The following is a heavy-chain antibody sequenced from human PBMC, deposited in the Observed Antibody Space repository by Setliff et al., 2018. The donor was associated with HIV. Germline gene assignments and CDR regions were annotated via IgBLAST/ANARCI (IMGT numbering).Heavy chain of an antibody. V-gene: IGHV4-61*02. CDR1: GGSISRGSYY. J-gene: IGHJ4*02. CDR2: IYTNGRS. Sequence: SETLSLTCTVSGGSISRGSYYWSWIRQPAGKGLEWIGRIYTNGRSNFNPSLKSRVSISLDTSKNQISLNLSSVTAADTAVYYCARDDGSGRHLLDYWGQGTLVTVSS. D-gene: IGHD3-10*01. CDR3: ARDDGSGRHLLDY.